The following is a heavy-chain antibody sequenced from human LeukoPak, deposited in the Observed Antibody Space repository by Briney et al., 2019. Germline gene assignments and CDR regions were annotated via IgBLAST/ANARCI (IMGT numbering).Heavy chain of an antibody. V-gene: IGHV1-18*01. D-gene: IGHD2-2*01. J-gene: IGHJ3*02. CDR1: GYTFTSYG. Sequence: PRASVKVSCKASGYTFTSYGISWVRQAPGQGLEWMGWISAYNGNGNYAQKLQGRVTMTRDTSTSTVYMELSSLRSGDTAVYYCARGCESTSCYVDAFDIWGQGTMVTVSS. CDR2: ISAYNGNG. CDR3: ARGCESTSCYVDAFDI.